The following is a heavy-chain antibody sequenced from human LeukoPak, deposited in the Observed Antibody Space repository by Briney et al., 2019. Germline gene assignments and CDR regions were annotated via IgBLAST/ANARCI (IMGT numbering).Heavy chain of an antibody. CDR2: IYSGGST. Sequence: GGSLRLSCAASGFTFSSYWMSWVRQAPGKGLEWVSVIYSGGSTYYADSVKGRFTISRHNSKNTLYLQMNSLRAEDTAVYYCARSRWSDYYYGMDVWGQGTTVTVSS. CDR1: GFTFSSYW. D-gene: IGHD2-15*01. V-gene: IGHV3-53*04. CDR3: ARSRWSDYYYGMDV. J-gene: IGHJ6*02.